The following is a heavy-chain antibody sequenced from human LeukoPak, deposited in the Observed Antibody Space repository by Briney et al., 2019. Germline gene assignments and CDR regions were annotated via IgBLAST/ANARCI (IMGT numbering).Heavy chain of an antibody. CDR1: GGSISSYY. V-gene: IGHV4-59*01. CDR2: IYYSGST. D-gene: IGHD5-18*01. Sequence: SETLSLTCTVSGGSISSYYWSWIRQPPGKGLEWIGYIYYSGSTNYNPSLKSRVTISVDTSKNQFSLKLSSVTAADTAVYYCARGVIDTAMVTHYYYMDVWGKGTTVTVSS. J-gene: IGHJ6*03. CDR3: ARGVIDTAMVTHYYYMDV.